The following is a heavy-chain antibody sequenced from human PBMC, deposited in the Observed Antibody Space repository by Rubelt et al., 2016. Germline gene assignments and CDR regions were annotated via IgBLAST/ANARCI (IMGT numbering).Heavy chain of an antibody. CDR1: GFTFSSYA. D-gene: IGHD6-19*01. J-gene: IGHJ4*02. Sequence: VQLVESGGGLVQPGGSLTLSCVASGFTFSSYAMNWVRQAPGKGLEWVALISSDGSNKYYADSGRGRFTLSSDNSKNSRYLQMNSLRAEDTAVYYCASLGIAVAGTVGDFDYWGQGTLVTVSS. V-gene: IGHV3-30*04. CDR3: ASLGIAVAGTVGDFDY. CDR2: ISSDGSNK.